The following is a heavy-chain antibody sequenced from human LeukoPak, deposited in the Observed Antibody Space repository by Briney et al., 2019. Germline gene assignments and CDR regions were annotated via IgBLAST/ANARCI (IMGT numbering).Heavy chain of an antibody. V-gene: IGHV1-2*02. J-gene: IGHJ4*01. Sequence: GASVKVSCKASGYTFTGYYMHWVRQAPGQGLEWMGWINPNSGGTNYAQKFQGRVTMTRDTSISTAYMELSRLRAEDTAVYYCARDGTAAGLYFDLWSQGTLVTVSS. CDR3: ARDGTAAGLYFDL. D-gene: IGHD6-13*01. CDR1: GYTFTGYY. CDR2: INPNSGGT.